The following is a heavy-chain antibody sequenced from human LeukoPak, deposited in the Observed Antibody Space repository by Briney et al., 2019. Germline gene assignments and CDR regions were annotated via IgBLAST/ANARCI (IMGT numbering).Heavy chain of an antibody. CDR3: ARDGIIGTNYYFDS. J-gene: IGHJ4*02. Sequence: GESLKISCKGSGYTFTSYWIGWVRQMPGKGLEWVGMISPGDSNARYSPSFQGQVTLSADKSISTAYLQWSSLKASDTAIYYCARDGIIGTNYYFDSWGQGTLVTVSS. V-gene: IGHV5-51*01. D-gene: IGHD1-7*01. CDR1: GYTFTSYW. CDR2: ISPGDSNA.